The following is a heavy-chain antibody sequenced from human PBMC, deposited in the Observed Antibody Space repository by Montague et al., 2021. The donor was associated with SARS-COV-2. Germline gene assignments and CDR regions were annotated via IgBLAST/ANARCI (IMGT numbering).Heavy chain of an antibody. CDR1: GASITRTTYY. Sequence: SETLSLTCAVSGASITRTTYYWGWIRQPPGKGLEWIGSIYYSGSTYYNPSLKSRVTMSLDTSKKQFSLNLTSVTAADTAVYYCTREPPYSSNLASFDYWGQGALDSVSS. D-gene: IGHD6-13*01. V-gene: IGHV4-39*07. J-gene: IGHJ4*02. CDR2: IYYSGST. CDR3: TREPPYSSNLASFDY.